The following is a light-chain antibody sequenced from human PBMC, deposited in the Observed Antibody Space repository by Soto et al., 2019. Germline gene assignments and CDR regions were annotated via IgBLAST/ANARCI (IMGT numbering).Light chain of an antibody. CDR1: SSDVGGYNY. J-gene: IGLJ1*01. V-gene: IGLV2-14*01. CDR2: DVS. Sequence: QSALTQPASVSGSPGQSITISCTGTSSDVGGYNYVSWYQQHPGKAPKLMIYDVSNRPSGVSNRFSGSTSGNTASLTISGLQAEDEADYYCSSYTSSSTLGVFGTGTRVTVL. CDR3: SSYTSSSTLGV.